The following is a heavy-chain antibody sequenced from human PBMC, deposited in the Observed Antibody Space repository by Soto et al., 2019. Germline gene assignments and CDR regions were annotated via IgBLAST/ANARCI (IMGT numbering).Heavy chain of an antibody. CDR1: GFTFSSYA. CDR2: ISWNSGSI. Sequence: SLRLSCAASGFTFSSYAMHWVRQAPGKGLEWVSGISWNSGSIGYADTVRGRFTISRDNAKNSLYLQMNSLRAEDTALYYCTSGRGYNILTGYYPYFDYWGQGTLVTVSS. J-gene: IGHJ4*02. CDR3: TSGRGYNILTGYYPYFDY. D-gene: IGHD3-9*01. V-gene: IGHV3-9*01.